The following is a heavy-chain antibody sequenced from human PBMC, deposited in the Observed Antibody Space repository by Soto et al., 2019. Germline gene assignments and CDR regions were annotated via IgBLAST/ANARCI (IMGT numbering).Heavy chain of an antibody. Sequence: QVQLVESGGGLVKPGGSLRLSCAASGFTFSDYYMSWIRQAPGKGLEWLSYISTSSSYRNYADSVKGRFTISRDNAKNPPYRQRNRLRVEDTAVYSGGMGGRGAGTWYVDAWGQGTLVTVSS. J-gene: IGHJ4*02. CDR2: ISTSSSYR. V-gene: IGHV3-11*05. CDR1: GFTFSDYY. CDR3: GMGGRGAGTWYVDA. D-gene: IGHD3-10*01.